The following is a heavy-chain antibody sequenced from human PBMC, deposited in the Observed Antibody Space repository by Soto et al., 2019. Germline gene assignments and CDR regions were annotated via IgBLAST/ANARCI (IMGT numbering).Heavy chain of an antibody. J-gene: IGHJ3*02. D-gene: IGHD3-22*01. V-gene: IGHV3-23*01. CDR3: ANGDSITTYAFDI. CDR2: ISGSGGST. CDR1: GFTFSSYA. Sequence: EVQLLESGGGLVQPGGSLRLSCAASGFTFSSYAMSWVRQAPGKGLEWVSAISGSGGSTYYADSVKGRFTISRDNSKNTLYLQINSLRAEDTAVYYCANGDSITTYAFDIWGQGTMVTVSS.